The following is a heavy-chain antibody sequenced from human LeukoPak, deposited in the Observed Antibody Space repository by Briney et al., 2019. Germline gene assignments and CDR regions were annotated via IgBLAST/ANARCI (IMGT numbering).Heavy chain of an antibody. J-gene: IGHJ4*02. CDR2: ISSSSSYI. Sequence: PGGSLRLSCAASGFTFSSYSMNWVRQAPGKGLEWVSSISSSSSYIYYADSVKGRFTISRDNAKNSLYLQMNSLRAEDTAVYYCARESPYYYGSGSQLLDYWGQGTLVTVSS. CDR3: ARESPYYYGSGSQLLDY. CDR1: GFTFSSYS. D-gene: IGHD3-10*01. V-gene: IGHV3-21*04.